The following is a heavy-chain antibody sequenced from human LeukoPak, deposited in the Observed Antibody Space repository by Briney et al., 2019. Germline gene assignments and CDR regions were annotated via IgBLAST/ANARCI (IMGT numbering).Heavy chain of an antibody. CDR2: ISGSGETK. D-gene: IGHD1-1*01. J-gene: IGHJ4*02. V-gene: IGHV3-23*01. CDR1: GFTFSNYA. Sequence: PGGSVTLSRAGSGFTFSNYAKSWARQASGKGLEWAPYISGSGETKLHADSAKARFTVSRDNSKYILYLHMNSLRVDDTAVYYGAKGMKVQGTARYDYWGLVTLVTVSS. CDR3: AKGMKVQGTARYDY.